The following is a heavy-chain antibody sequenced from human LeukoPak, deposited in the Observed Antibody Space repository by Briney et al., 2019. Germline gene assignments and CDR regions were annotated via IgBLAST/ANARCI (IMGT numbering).Heavy chain of an antibody. V-gene: IGHV4-34*01. CDR1: GGSFSGHQ. D-gene: IGHD6-13*01. CDR3: ARDDSSSWYGIDY. CDR2: INHSGST. J-gene: IGHJ4*02. Sequence: SETLSLTCAVYGGSFSGHQWNWVRQPPGKGLEWIGEINHSGSTNHNPSLKSRVTISVDTSKNQFSLKLSSVTAADTAVYYCARDDSSSWYGIDYWGQGTLVTVSS.